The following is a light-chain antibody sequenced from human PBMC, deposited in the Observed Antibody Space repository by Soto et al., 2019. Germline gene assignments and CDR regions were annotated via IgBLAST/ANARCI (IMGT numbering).Light chain of an antibody. J-gene: IGKJ1*01. Sequence: DIQMTQSPSSLSASVGDRVTITCRASQDISNYLAWYQQKPGKVPKLLIYAASTLQSGVPSRFSGSGSGTDFTLTISSLQPEDVATYYCQKYSSAPLTFGQGTKVDIK. CDR1: QDISNY. CDR3: QKYSSAPLT. V-gene: IGKV1-27*01. CDR2: AAS.